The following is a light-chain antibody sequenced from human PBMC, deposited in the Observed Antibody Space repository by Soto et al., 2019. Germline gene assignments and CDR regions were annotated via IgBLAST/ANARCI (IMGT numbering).Light chain of an antibody. CDR3: QQYGRSPT. CDR1: QTVTNNY. Sequence: EIVLTQSPGTLSLSPGERATLSCRASQTVTNNYLAWYQQKPGLAPRLLIFGASSRATGIPDRFGGSGSGTDFTLTISRLEPEDFAVYYCQQYGRSPTFGGGTKVDIK. J-gene: IGKJ4*01. V-gene: IGKV3-20*01. CDR2: GAS.